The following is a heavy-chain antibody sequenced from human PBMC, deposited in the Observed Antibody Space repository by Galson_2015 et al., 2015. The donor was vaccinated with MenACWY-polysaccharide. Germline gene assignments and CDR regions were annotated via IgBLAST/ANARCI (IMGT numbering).Heavy chain of an antibody. D-gene: IGHD3-3*01. J-gene: IGHJ2*01. V-gene: IGHV3-7*01. CDR3: ARGQEWAVSRCLDL. CDR2: VKQDGSAK. Sequence: SLRLSCAASGFTFSNYWMTWVRQAPGKGLEWVASVKQDGSAKYHVDSVKGRFTISRDNARDSLYLQMNSLRADDTAVYFCARGQEWAVSRCLDLWGRGTLVTVSS. CDR1: GFTFSNYW.